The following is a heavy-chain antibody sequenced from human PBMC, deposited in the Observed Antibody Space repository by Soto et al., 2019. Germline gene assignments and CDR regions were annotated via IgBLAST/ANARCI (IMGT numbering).Heavy chain of an antibody. CDR2: TYYRSNWRH. V-gene: IGHV6-1*01. J-gene: IGHJ4*02. CDR1: GDSVSSNTAA. CDR3: ARGVAGSGFDH. D-gene: IGHD6-19*01. Sequence: SQTLSLTCAISGDSVSSNTAAWNWIRSSPSRGLEWLGRTYYRSNWRHDYAVSVKSRITVNPDTSENHFSLQLNSVTPDDTAVYYCARGVAGSGFDHWGQGTLVTVSS.